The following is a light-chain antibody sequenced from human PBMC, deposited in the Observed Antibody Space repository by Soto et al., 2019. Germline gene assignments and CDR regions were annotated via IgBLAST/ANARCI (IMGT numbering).Light chain of an antibody. CDR1: QTVTRSY. CDR3: KQYGSSPWT. J-gene: IGKJ1*01. V-gene: IGKV3-20*01. Sequence: EIVLTQSPGTLSLSPGERATLSCRASQTVTRSYLAWYQHKPGQAPRLLISGISRRAPGIQDRFSGDGSGTEFTLTIRSLQSEDFAVYYCKQYGSSPWTFGQGTKVDIK. CDR2: GIS.